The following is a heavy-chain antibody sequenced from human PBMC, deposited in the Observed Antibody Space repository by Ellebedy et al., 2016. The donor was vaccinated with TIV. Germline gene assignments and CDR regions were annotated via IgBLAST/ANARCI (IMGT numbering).Heavy chain of an antibody. CDR2: TYYRSKWYN. CDR3: ARSPRRSGWHWEDNDAFDI. D-gene: IGHD6-19*01. Sequence: SQTLSLTXSISGDSVSSNSAAWNWIRQSPSRGLEWLGRTYYRSKWYNDYAVSVKSRITINPDTSKNQFSLQLNSVSPDDTAVYYCARSPRRSGWHWEDNDAFDIWGQGTMVTVSS. V-gene: IGHV6-1*01. CDR1: GDSVSSNSAA. J-gene: IGHJ3*02.